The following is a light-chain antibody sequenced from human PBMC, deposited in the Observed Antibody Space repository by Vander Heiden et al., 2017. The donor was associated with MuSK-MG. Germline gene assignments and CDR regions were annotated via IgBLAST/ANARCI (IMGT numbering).Light chain of an antibody. CDR2: RNN. J-gene: IGLJ2*01. CDR1: SSNIGSNT. CDR3: AAWDDSLNGPV. V-gene: IGLV1-44*01. Sequence: QSVLTQPPSASGTPGQRVTISCSGSSSNIGSNTVNWYQQLPGTAPKRLIYRNNQRPSGVPDRFSGSKSGTSASLAISGLQSEDEADYDCAAWDDSLNGPVFGGGTKLTVL.